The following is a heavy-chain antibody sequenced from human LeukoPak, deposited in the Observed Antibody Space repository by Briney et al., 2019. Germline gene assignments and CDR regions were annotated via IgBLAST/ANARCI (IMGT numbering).Heavy chain of an antibody. J-gene: IGHJ3*02. Sequence: GGSLRLSCAASGFTVSSNYMSWVRQAPGKGLEWVSVIYSGGSTYYADSVKGRFTISRDNSKNTLYLQMNSLRAEDTAVYYCARALAVITLDAFDIWGQGTMVTVSS. CDR3: ARALAVITLDAFDI. D-gene: IGHD3-22*01. V-gene: IGHV3-53*01. CDR2: IYSGGST. CDR1: GFTVSSNY.